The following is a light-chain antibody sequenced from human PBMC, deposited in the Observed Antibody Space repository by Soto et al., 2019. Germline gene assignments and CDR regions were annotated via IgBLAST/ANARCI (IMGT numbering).Light chain of an antibody. Sequence: EIVLTQSPATLSLSPGERATLSCRASQSVSSYLAWYQQKPGQAPRLLIYDASNRATGIPARFSGSGSGTDFTLTISSLEPEDLAVYYCQQRSNWPRLTFGGGTKVDI. J-gene: IGKJ4*01. CDR2: DAS. CDR1: QSVSSY. V-gene: IGKV3-11*01. CDR3: QQRSNWPRLT.